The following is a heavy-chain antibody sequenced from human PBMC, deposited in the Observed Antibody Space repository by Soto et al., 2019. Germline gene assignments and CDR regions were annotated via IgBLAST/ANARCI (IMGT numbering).Heavy chain of an antibody. J-gene: IGHJ4*02. CDR2: IYSGGTS. CDR1: GFTFSNAW. V-gene: IGHV3-53*01. D-gene: IGHD3-9*01. Sequence: GGSLRLSCAASGFTFSNAWMNWVRQAPGKGPEWVTVIYSGGTSDFVDFVKGRFTISIDNSKNTVFLQMNNLRAEDTAIYFCARSFYSILTGYYSNYFDYWGQGTLVTV. CDR3: ARSFYSILTGYYSNYFDY.